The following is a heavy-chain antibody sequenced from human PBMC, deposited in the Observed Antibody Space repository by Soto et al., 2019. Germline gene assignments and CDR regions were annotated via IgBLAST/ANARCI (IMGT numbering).Heavy chain of an antibody. CDR2: IIPFFGTA. V-gene: IGHV1-69*06. CDR1: GGTFSTFG. J-gene: IGHJ5*02. D-gene: IGHD6-6*01. CDR3: AKDLTRQLAYWLDP. Sequence: QVQLVQSGAEVKKTGSSVKVSCKTSGGTFSTFGISWVRQAPGQGLEWMGGIIPFFGTAEYSQKFQGRVTLTRDTSISTAYMTLSSLRSDDTAIYYCAKDLTRQLAYWLDPWGQGPQVTVSS.